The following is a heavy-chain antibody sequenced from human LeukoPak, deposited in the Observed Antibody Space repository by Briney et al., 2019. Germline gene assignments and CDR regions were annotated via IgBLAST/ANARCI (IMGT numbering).Heavy chain of an antibody. CDR1: GFTFSSYW. Sequence: GGSLRLSCAASGFTFSSYWMSWVRQAPGKGLEWVANIKQDGSEKYYVDSVKGRFTISRDNAKNSLYLQMNSLRAEDTAVYYCASVRYFDWLLPDYWGQGTLVTVSS. CDR3: ASVRYFDWLLPDY. J-gene: IGHJ4*02. CDR2: IKQDGSEK. V-gene: IGHV3-7*01. D-gene: IGHD3-9*01.